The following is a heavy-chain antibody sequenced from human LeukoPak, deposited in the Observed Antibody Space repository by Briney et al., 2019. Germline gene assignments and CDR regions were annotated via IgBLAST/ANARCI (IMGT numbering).Heavy chain of an antibody. J-gene: IGHJ4*02. Sequence: SETLSLTCTVSGGSISSYYWSWIRQPPGNGLEWIGYIYYSGSTNYNPSLKSRVTISVDTSKNQFSLKLSSVTAADTAVYYCARVRGDYPPIDSYFDYWGQGTLVTVSS. CDR1: GGSISSYY. CDR2: IYYSGST. D-gene: IGHD4-17*01. V-gene: IGHV4-59*01. CDR3: ARVRGDYPPIDSYFDY.